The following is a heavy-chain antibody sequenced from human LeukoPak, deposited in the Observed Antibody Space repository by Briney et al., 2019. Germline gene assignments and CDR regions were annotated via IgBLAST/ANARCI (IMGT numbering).Heavy chain of an antibody. D-gene: IGHD3-10*01. J-gene: IGHJ4*02. CDR3: ARARKYYYGSGSYYKAYFDY. CDR1: GGSFSGYY. CDR2: INHSGST. Sequence: SETLSLTCAVYGGSFSGYYWSWIRQPPGKGLEWVGEINHSGSTIYNPSLRSSDNISVDTSKNQFSLKLSSVTAANTAVYYCARARKYYYGSGSYYKAYFDYWGQGTLVTVSS. V-gene: IGHV4-34*01.